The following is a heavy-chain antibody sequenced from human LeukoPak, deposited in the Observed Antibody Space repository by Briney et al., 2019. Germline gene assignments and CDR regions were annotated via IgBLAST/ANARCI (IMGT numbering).Heavy chain of an antibody. J-gene: IGHJ3*02. CDR1: GFTFSNAW. V-gene: IGHV3-30-3*01. Sequence: GGSLRLSCAASGFTFSNAWMSWVRQAPGKGLEWVAVISYDGSNKYYADSVKGRFTISRDNSKNTLYLQMNSLRAEDTAVCYCARDQDAFDIWGQGTMVTVSS. CDR3: ARDQDAFDI. CDR2: ISYDGSNK.